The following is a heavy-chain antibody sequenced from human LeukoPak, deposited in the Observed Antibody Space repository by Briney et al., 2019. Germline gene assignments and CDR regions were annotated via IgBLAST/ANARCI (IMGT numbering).Heavy chain of an antibody. V-gene: IGHV3-48*03. Sequence: GGSLRLSCAASGFTFNTYEMAWVRQAPGKGLEWVSYISSTITTVYYADSVQGRFTISRDNAKNSVYLQMNSLRAEDTAVYYCAKSTVVTWTWGQGTLVTVSS. J-gene: IGHJ5*02. D-gene: IGHD4-23*01. CDR2: ISSTITTV. CDR1: GFTFNTYE. CDR3: AKSTVVTWT.